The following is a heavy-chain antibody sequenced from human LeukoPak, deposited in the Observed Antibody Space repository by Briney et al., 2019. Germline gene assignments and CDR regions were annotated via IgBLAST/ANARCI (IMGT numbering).Heavy chain of an antibody. CDR2: ISSSSSTI. J-gene: IGHJ6*03. CDR1: GFTFSSYS. CDR3: ARAPFSGNYYYYYYYMDV. D-gene: IGHD1-7*01. V-gene: IGHV3-48*01. Sequence: GGSLRLSCAASGFTFSSYSMNWVRQAPGKGLEWVSYISSSSSTIYYADSVKGRFTISRDNAKNSLYLQMNSLRAEDTAVYYCARAPFSGNYYYYYYYMDVWGKGTTVTVSS.